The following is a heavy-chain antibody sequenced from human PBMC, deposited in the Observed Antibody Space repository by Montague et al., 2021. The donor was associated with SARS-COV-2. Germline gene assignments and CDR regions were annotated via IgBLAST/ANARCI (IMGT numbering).Heavy chain of an antibody. D-gene: IGHD3-16*02. CDR1: GDSIRSSGYY. V-gene: IGHV4-39*01. Sequence: SETLPLTCSVSGDSIRSSGYYWGWIRQPPGKGLEWIGTVYYSGSTNYDPSLKSRVTMPVDTSKNQFSLELRFVTAADTAVYYCARLGFVELWLNLGWFDPWGQGTLVTVSS. CDR2: VYYSGST. J-gene: IGHJ5*02. CDR3: ARLGFVELWLNLGWFDP.